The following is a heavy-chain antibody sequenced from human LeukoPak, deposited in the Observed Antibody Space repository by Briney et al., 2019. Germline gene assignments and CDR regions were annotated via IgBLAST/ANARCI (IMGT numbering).Heavy chain of an antibody. CDR2: IWYEGNKT. D-gene: IGHD3-16*02. CDR1: GFNLSAYG. CDR3: ARRGGDSESYLDY. V-gene: IGHV3-33*01. J-gene: IGHJ4*02. Sequence: GGSLRLSCAASGFNLSAYGIHWVRQAPGQGLEWVAVIWYEGNKTFYADSVKGRFTISRENSKSTVDLEMNSLRVEDTAVYYCARRGGDSESYLDYWGQGTQVTVSS.